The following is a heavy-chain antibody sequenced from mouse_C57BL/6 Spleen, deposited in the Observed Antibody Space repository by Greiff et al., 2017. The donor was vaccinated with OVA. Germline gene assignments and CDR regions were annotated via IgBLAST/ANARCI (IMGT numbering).Heavy chain of an antibody. CDR2: ISGGGGNT. CDR1: GFTFSSYT. Sequence: EVKLMESGGGLVKPGGSLKLSCAASGFTFSSYTMSWVRQTPEKRLAWVATISGGGGNTYYPDSVKGRFTISRDNAKNTLYLQMSSLRSEDTALYYCARHKDYGGRYFDVWGTGTTVTVSS. V-gene: IGHV5-9*01. CDR3: ARHKDYGGRYFDV. D-gene: IGHD2-4*01. J-gene: IGHJ1*03.